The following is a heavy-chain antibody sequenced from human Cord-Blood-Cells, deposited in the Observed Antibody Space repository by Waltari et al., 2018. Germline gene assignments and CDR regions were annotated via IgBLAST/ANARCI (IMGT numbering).Heavy chain of an antibody. D-gene: IGHD3-3*01. CDR2: IYYSGST. J-gene: IGHJ3*02. CDR1: GGSTSSGDYY. CDR3: ARTLPITIFGVVIRHDAFDI. V-gene: IGHV4-30-4*08. Sequence: QVQLQESGPGLVKPSQTLSLTCTVSGGSTSSGDYYWSWLRQPPGKGLGWIGYIYYSGSTYYNPSLKSRVTISVDTSKNQFSLKLSSVTAADTAVYYCARTLPITIFGVVIRHDAFDIWGQGTMVTVSS.